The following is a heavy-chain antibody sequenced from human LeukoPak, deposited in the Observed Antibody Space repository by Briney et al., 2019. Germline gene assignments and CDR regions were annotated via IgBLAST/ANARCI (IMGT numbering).Heavy chain of an antibody. CDR2: IIPIFGTA. Sequence: GSSVKVFCKASGGTFSSNAISWVRQAPGQGLEWLGGIIPIFGTANYAQKFQGRVTITADKSMSTAYMELSSLRSEDTAVYYCARVLRYFDWSGWFDPWGQGTLVTVSS. D-gene: IGHD3-9*01. V-gene: IGHV1-69*06. J-gene: IGHJ5*02. CDR3: ARVLRYFDWSGWFDP. CDR1: GGTFSSNA.